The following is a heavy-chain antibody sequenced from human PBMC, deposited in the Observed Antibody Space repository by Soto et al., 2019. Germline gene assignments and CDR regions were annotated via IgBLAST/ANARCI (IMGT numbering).Heavy chain of an antibody. CDR2: IWFDGSNQ. D-gene: IGHD3-10*02. J-gene: IGHJ5*02. CDR1: GFSFSAYG. CDR3: ARDMLGEQHLVP. V-gene: IGHV3-33*01. Sequence: LVESGGGVVQPGRSLRLSCEASGFSFSAYGMHWVRQAPGKGLEWVAVIWFDGSNQYYVDSVKGRFTISRDNSKNTLYLQMKSLRVEDTAVYYCARDMLGEQHLVPWGQGTLVTVSS.